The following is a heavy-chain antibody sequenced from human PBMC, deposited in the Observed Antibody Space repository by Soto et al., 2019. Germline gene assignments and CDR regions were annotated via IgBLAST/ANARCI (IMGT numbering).Heavy chain of an antibody. J-gene: IGHJ4*02. D-gene: IGHD3-22*01. CDR1: GVTFSSYA. CDR3: AKALSSSGYYDY. V-gene: IGHV3-23*01. CDR2: ISGSGGST. Sequence: AGGSLRLSCAASGVTFSSYAMSWVRQAPGKGLEWVSAISGSGGSTYYADSVKGRFTISRDNSKNTLYLQMNSLRAEDTAVYYCAKALSSSGYYDYWGQGTLVTVSS.